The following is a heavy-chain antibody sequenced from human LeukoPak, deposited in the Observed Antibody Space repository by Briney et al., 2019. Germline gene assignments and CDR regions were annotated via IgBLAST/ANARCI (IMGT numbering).Heavy chain of an antibody. CDR1: RFTFSSYV. D-gene: IGHD3-22*01. J-gene: IGHJ5*02. V-gene: IGHV3-15*01. Sequence: GGSLRLSCAASRFTFSSYVMGWVRQAPGKGLEWVGRIRSNSDGGTIDYAAPVKGRFTLSRDDSKTTLYLQMNSLQTEDTAVYYCATDFYDSTWGQGTLVTVSS. CDR3: ATDFYDST. CDR2: IRSNSDGGTI.